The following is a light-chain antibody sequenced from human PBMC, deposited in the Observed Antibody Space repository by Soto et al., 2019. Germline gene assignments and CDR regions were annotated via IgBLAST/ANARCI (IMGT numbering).Light chain of an antibody. CDR1: QSVSSTY. CDR2: GAS. J-gene: IGKJ4*01. Sequence: EIVLTQSPGTLSLSPGERATLSCRASQSVSSTYLAWYQQKPGQAPRLLIYGASSRATGIPDRFSGSGSGTDFTLNISRLEPEDLAVYYCQHYGSLVLTFGGGTKVEIK. CDR3: QHYGSLVLT. V-gene: IGKV3-20*01.